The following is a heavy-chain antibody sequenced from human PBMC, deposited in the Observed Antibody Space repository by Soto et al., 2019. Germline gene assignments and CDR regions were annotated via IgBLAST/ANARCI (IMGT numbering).Heavy chain of an antibody. CDR3: ARVWRDFWSGYQYYFDY. Sequence: QVQLLQSGAEVKKPGASVKVSCKASGYTFTSYGISWVRQAPGQGLEWMGWLSAYNGNTNYAQKLQGRVTMTTDTSTSTAYMELRSLRSDDTAVYYCARVWRDFWSGYQYYFDYWGQGTLVTVSS. CDR2: LSAYNGNT. V-gene: IGHV1-18*01. J-gene: IGHJ4*02. D-gene: IGHD3-3*01. CDR1: GYTFTSYG.